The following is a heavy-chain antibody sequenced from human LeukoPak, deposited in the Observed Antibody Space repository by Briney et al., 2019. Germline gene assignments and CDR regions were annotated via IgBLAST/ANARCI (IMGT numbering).Heavy chain of an antibody. CDR1: GYTFTGYY. CDR3: ARASRNCTNGVCGGSYFDY. V-gene: IGHV1-2*06. Sequence: ASVKVSCKASGYTFTGYYMLWVRQAPGQGLEWMGRINPNSGGTNYAQKFQGRVTMTRDTSISTAYMELSRLRSDDTAVYYCARASRNCTNGVCGGSYFDYWGQGTLVTVSS. CDR2: INPNSGGT. J-gene: IGHJ4*02. D-gene: IGHD2-8*01.